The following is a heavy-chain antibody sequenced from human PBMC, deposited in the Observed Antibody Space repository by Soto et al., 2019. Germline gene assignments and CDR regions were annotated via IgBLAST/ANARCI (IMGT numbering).Heavy chain of an antibody. CDR3: ARGFGPVLLDFWSVTPTFYYYYMDV. CDR2: INPSGGST. D-gene: IGHD3-3*01. Sequence: EASVKVSCKASGYTFTSYYMHWVRQAPGQGLEWMGIINPSGGSTSYAQKFQGRVIMTRNTSTSTAYMELSSLRSEDTAVYYCARGFGPVLLDFWSVTPTFYYYYMDVWGKGTTVTVSS. CDR1: GYTFTSYY. J-gene: IGHJ6*03. V-gene: IGHV1-46*01.